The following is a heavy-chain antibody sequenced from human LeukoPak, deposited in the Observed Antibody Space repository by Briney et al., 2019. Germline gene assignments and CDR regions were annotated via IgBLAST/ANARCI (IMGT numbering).Heavy chain of an antibody. J-gene: IGHJ4*02. V-gene: IGHV3-23*01. CDR3: ARQLGYCSRGNCYFDS. D-gene: IGHD2-2*01. CDR2: VGSGATP. CDR1: GFTFRSHA. Sequence: PGGSLRLSCAASGFTFRSHAMSWVRQAPGKGLEWVSAVGSGATPYYADSVKGRFTISRDDSKNMLYLQANSLRAEDTAVYYCARQLGYCSRGNCYFDSWGQGTLVTVSS.